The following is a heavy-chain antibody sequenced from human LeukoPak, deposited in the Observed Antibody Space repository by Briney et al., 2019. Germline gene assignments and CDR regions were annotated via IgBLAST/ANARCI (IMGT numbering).Heavy chain of an antibody. D-gene: IGHD4-17*01. CDR1: GYTLTELS. Sequence: ASVKVSCKVSGYTLTELSMHWVRQAPGKGLEWMGGFDPEDGETIYAQKFQGRVTMTEDTSTDTAYMELSRLRSEDTAVYYCATVVNHGDYHLRPFDYWGQGTLVTVSS. J-gene: IGHJ4*02. CDR2: FDPEDGET. CDR3: ATVVNHGDYHLRPFDY. V-gene: IGHV1-24*01.